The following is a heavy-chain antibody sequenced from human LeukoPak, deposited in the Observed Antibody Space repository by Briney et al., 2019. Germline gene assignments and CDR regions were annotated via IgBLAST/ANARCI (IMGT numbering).Heavy chain of an antibody. Sequence: GASVKVSCKASGYTFTSYYMHWVRQAPGQGLEWMGWISAYNGNTNYAQKLQGRVTMTTDTSTSTAYMELRSLRSDDTAVYYCARDSRYSSRPLFDYWGQGTLVTVSS. J-gene: IGHJ4*02. CDR3: ARDSRYSSRPLFDY. V-gene: IGHV1-18*04. CDR2: ISAYNGNT. D-gene: IGHD6-13*01. CDR1: GYTFTSYY.